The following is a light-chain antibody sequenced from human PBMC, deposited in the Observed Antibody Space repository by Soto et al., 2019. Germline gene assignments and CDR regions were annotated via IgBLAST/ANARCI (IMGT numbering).Light chain of an antibody. V-gene: IGLV2-8*01. CDR2: EVS. CDR3: SSYEGSNIYV. CDR1: SSDFGGYNY. J-gene: IGLJ1*01. Sequence: QSVLTQPPSASGSPEQSVTISCTGTSSDFGGYNYVSWYQQHPGKAPKLLIYEVSKRPSGIPDRFSGSKSDNTASLTVSGLQADDEADYYCSSYEGSNIYVFGTGTKV.